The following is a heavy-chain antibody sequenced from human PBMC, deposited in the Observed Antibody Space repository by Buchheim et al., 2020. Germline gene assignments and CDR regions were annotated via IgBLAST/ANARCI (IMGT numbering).Heavy chain of an antibody. CDR2: ISYDGSNK. CDR3: AREGYGHRIVVVPAATLDY. J-gene: IGHJ4*02. D-gene: IGHD2-2*01. Sequence: QVQLVESGGGVVQPGRSLRLSCAASGFTFSSYAMHWVRQAPGKGLEWVAVISYDGSNKYYADSVKGRFTISRDNSKNTLYLQMNSLRAEDTAVYYCAREGYGHRIVVVPAATLDYWGQGTL. V-gene: IGHV3-30-3*01. CDR1: GFTFSSYA.